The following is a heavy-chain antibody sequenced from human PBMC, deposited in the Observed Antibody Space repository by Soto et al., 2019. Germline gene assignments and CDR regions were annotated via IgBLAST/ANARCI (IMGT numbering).Heavy chain of an antibody. CDR2: ISYDGSNK. J-gene: IGHJ4*02. CDR3: AKDLGGSSGPFDY. CDR1: GFTFSSYG. V-gene: IGHV3-30*18. D-gene: IGHD6-19*01. Sequence: GGSLRLSCAASGFTFSSYGMHWVRQAPGKGLEWVAVISYDGSNKYYADSVKGRFTISRDNSKNTLYLQMNSLRAEDTAVYYCAKDLGGSSGPFDYWGQGTLVTVSS.